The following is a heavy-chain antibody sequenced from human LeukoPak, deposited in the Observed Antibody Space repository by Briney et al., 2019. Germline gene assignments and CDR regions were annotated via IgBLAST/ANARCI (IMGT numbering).Heavy chain of an antibody. CDR1: GFTVSSNY. CDR3: ARESADYSNYYGMDV. V-gene: IGHV3-53*01. D-gene: IGHD4-11*01. J-gene: IGHJ6*02. Sequence: GGSLRLSCAASGFTVSSNYMSWVRQAPGKGLEWVTVIYSGGSTYYADSVKGRFTISRDNSKNTLYLQMNSLRAEDTAVYYCARESADYSNYYGMDVWGQGTTVTVSS. CDR2: IYSGGST.